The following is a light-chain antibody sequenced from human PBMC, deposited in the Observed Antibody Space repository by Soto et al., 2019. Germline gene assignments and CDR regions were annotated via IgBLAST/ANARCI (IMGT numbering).Light chain of an antibody. CDR3: QQYISYPYT. V-gene: IGKV1-5*01. Sequence: DIQMTQFPSTLSASVGDRVTITCRASQTTNTWLAWYQQKPGTAPKLLIYDASSLEGGVPSRFSASGSGTEFTLTISSLQPDDPATYYCQQYISYPYTFGQGTKVEIK. CDR2: DAS. J-gene: IGKJ2*01. CDR1: QTTNTW.